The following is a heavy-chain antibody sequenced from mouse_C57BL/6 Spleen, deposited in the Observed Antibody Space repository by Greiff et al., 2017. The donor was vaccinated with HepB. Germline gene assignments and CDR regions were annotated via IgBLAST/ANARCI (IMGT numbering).Heavy chain of an antibody. J-gene: IGHJ1*03. D-gene: IGHD1-1*01. CDR3: ARDHCGSSYWYFDV. CDR1: GYTFTSYW. V-gene: IGHV1-64*01. CDR2: IHPNSGST. Sequence: QVQLQQPGAELVKPGASVKLSCKASGYTFTSYWMHWVKQRPGQGLEWIGMIHPNSGSTNYNEKFKSKATLTVDKSSSTAYMQLSSLTSEDSAVYYCARDHCGSSYWYFDVWGTGTTVTVSS.